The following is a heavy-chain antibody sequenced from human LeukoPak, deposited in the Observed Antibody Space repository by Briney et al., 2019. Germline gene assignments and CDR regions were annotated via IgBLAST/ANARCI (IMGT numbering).Heavy chain of an antibody. CDR3: ARRRTGVGYAFDI. CDR1: GYSFTSYW. Sequence: PGEXXKISCKGSGYSFTSYWIGWVRQRPGKGLEWMGIIYPGDSDTRYSPSFEGQVNISDDKSINTAYLEWSSLKASDTAMYYCARRRTGVGYAFDIWGQGTMVTVSS. J-gene: IGHJ3*02. V-gene: IGHV5-51*01. D-gene: IGHD7-27*01. CDR2: IYPGDSDT.